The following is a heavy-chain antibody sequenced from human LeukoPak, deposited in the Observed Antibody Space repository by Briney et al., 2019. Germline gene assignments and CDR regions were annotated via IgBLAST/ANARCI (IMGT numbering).Heavy chain of an antibody. J-gene: IGHJ4*02. CDR3: GKGSYNDFSGAYYLAY. V-gene: IGHV3-23*01. Sequence: GGSLRLSCAASGFTFSSYAMSWVRQAPGKGLEWVSTISGSGGSTYYADSVKGRFTISRDNSKNTVYVQMKSLRAEDTALYYCGKGSYNDFSGAYYLAYWGQGTLVTVSS. CDR1: GFTFSSYA. D-gene: IGHD3-3*01. CDR2: ISGSGGST.